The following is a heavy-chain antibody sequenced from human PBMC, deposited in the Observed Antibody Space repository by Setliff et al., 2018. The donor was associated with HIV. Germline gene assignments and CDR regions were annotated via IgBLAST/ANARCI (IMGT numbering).Heavy chain of an antibody. CDR3: AREIYGGNSRPFDY. CDR1: GGSISSYY. J-gene: IGHJ4*02. CDR2: IYYSGST. D-gene: IGHD4-17*01. V-gene: IGHV4-59*12. Sequence: SETLSLTCTVSGGSISSYYWSWLRQPPGKGLEWIGYIYYSGSTNYNPSLKSRVTISVDTSKNQFSLKLSSVTAADTAVYYCAREIYGGNSRPFDYWGQGTLVTVSS.